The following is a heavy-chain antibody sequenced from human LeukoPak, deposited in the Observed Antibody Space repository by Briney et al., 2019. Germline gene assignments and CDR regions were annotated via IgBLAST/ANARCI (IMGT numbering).Heavy chain of an antibody. CDR1: GFTFSSYE. CDR3: ARDSLDYDLLTGSTTFDY. J-gene: IGHJ4*02. V-gene: IGHV3-48*03. CDR2: ISHSGTNI. Sequence: GGSLRLSCAASGFTFSSYEMNWVRQAPGKGLEWVSHISHSGTNIYYADSVQGRFTISRDNAKNSLYLQMNSLRAEDTAIYYCARDSLDYDLLTGSTTFDYWGQGTLVTVSS. D-gene: IGHD3-9*01.